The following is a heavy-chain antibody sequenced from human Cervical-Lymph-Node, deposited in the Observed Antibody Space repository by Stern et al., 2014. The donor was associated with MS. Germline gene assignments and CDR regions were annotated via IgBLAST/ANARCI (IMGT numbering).Heavy chain of an antibody. V-gene: IGHV5-51*03. D-gene: IGHD6-19*01. J-gene: IGHJ4*02. CDR2: IYPGDSDT. CDR1: GYNFDSYW. Sequence: EVQLEESGAEVKKPGESLKISCKGSGYNFDSYWIGWVRQMPGKGPEWMGMIYPGDSDTRYSPSFQGQITISADKSNSTAYLQWRSLKASDSAMYYCARRRFSSGPFDYWGQGTLVTVSS. CDR3: ARRRFSSGPFDY.